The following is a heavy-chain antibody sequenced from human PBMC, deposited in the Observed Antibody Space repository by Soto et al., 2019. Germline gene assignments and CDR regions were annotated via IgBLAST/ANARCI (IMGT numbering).Heavy chain of an antibody. CDR2: INPNSGGT. CDR3: ASVVYASDVYYYYGMDV. Sequence: ASVKVSCKASGYTFTGYYILWVRQAPGQGLEWMGWINPNSGGTNYAQKFQGRVTMTRDTSISTAYMELSRLRSDDTAVYYCASVVYASDVYYYYGMDVWGQGTTVTVSS. CDR1: GYTFTGYY. V-gene: IGHV1-2*02. J-gene: IGHJ6*02. D-gene: IGHD2-8*02.